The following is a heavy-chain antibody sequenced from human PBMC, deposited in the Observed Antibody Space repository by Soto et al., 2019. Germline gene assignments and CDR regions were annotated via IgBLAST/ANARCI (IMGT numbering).Heavy chain of an antibody. J-gene: IGHJ6*02. CDR3: ARRRRSPTVYYGLDV. D-gene: IGHD1-26*01. V-gene: IGHV4-59*02. Sequence: QVQLQESGPGLVKPSETLSLTCSVSGDCVSSYYWSWIRQPPGKGLEWIGYVYYDGSTNYNPSLATRVTISIDTSKNQVSLKLNSVTAAGTAVYHCARRRRSPTVYYGLDVWGQGTTVAVSS. CDR2: VYYDGST. CDR1: GDCVSSYY.